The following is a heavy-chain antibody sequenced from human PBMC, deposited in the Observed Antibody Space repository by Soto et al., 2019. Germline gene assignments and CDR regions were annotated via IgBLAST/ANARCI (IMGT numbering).Heavy chain of an antibody. J-gene: IGHJ5*02. CDR1: GGSISSSGYY. D-gene: IGHD6-19*01. V-gene: IGHV4-31*03. CDR3: ARAVSHNSRGCYPVLGRWFDP. Sequence: QVQLQESGPGLVKPSQTLSLTCTVSGGSISSSGYYWSWIRQHPGKGLEWIGYIYYSGSAYYNPSIKSRVTISVDPSKNQFDLTVTYVTAADTAVYACARAVSHNSRGCYPVLGRWFDPWGQGTLVTVSS. CDR2: IYYSGSA.